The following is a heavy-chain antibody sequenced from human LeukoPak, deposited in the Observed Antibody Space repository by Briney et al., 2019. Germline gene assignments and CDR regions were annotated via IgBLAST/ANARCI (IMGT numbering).Heavy chain of an antibody. D-gene: IGHD2-15*01. J-gene: IGHJ6*03. CDR2: ISGSGGST. Sequence: GGSLRLSCAASGFTFSSYAMSWVRQAPGKGLEWVSAISGSGGSTYYADSVKGRFTISRDNSKNSLFLQMNSLRAEDTAVYYCARDWVVAGGDYMDVWGKGTTVTISS. CDR1: GFTFSSYA. V-gene: IGHV3-23*01. CDR3: ARDWVVAGGDYMDV.